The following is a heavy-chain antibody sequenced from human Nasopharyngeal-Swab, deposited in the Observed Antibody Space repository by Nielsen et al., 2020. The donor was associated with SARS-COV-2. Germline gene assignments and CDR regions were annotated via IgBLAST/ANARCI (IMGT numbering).Heavy chain of an antibody. Sequence: GSLRLSCTVSGGSISSYYWSWIRQPPGKGLEWIGYIYYSGSTNYNPSLKSRVTISVDTSKNQFSPKLSSVTAADTAVYYCARDSTPVYYYYYMDVWGKGTTVTVSS. CDR2: IYYSGST. CDR1: GGSISSYY. CDR3: ARDSTPVYYYYYMDV. V-gene: IGHV4-59*01. D-gene: IGHD2-15*01. J-gene: IGHJ6*03.